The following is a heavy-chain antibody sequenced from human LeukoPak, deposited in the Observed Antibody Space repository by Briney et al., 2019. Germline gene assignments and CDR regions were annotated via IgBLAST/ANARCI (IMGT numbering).Heavy chain of an antibody. V-gene: IGHV1-18*01. CDR1: GYTFTSYG. CDR3: ARDTDYADYIIQFDP. D-gene: IGHD4-17*01. Sequence: GASVKVSCKASGYTFTSYGISWVRQAPGQGLEWMGWISAYNGNTNYAQKLQGRVTMTTDTSTSTAYMELRSLRSDDTAVYYCARDTDYADYIIQFDPWGQGTLVTVSS. J-gene: IGHJ5*02. CDR2: ISAYNGNT.